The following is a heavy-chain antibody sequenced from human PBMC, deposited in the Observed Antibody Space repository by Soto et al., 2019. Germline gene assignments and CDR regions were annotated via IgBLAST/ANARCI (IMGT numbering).Heavy chain of an antibody. V-gene: IGHV3-43*01. D-gene: IGHD3-16*01. CDR3: ARETLSYGSALDV. Sequence: PGGSLRLSCAASGFRFDDYNIHWVRQAPGKGLEWVSLITWNGGNSYYADSVKGRFTISRDGTTESVSLQMTSLKREDTGLYFCARETLSYGSALDVWGQGTTVTVS. CDR1: GFRFDDYN. CDR2: ITWNGGNS. J-gene: IGHJ6*02.